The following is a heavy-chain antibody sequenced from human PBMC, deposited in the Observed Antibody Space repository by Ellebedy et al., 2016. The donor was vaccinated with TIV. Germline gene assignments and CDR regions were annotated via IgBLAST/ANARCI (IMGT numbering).Heavy chain of an antibody. CDR1: GYTFTSYD. Sequence: AASVKVSCKASGYTFTSYDINWVRQATGQGLEWMGWMNPNSGNTVYAQKFQGRVTMTRNTSISTAYMGLNSLRSEDTAVYYCARVGAWQQLGFDPWGQGTLVTVSS. CDR3: ARVGAWQQLGFDP. D-gene: IGHD6-13*01. CDR2: MNPNSGNT. J-gene: IGHJ5*02. V-gene: IGHV1-8*01.